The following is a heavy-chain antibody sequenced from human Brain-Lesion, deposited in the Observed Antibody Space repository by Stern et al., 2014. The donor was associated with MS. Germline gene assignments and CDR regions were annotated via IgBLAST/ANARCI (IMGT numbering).Heavy chain of an antibody. V-gene: IGHV2-5*02. D-gene: IGHD3-3*01. Sequence: QVTLKESGPALVTPTQTLTLTCTFSGFSLRTDGVVVGWVRQPPGQALESLALIYWDNDKRYSPSLRSRLTITKDTSRNQVVLTMTNMDPVDTATYYCAHRRPHYASWDNGDFDYWGQGALVTVSS. CDR3: AHRRPHYASWDNGDFDY. J-gene: IGHJ4*02. CDR2: IYWDNDK. CDR1: GFSLRTDGVV.